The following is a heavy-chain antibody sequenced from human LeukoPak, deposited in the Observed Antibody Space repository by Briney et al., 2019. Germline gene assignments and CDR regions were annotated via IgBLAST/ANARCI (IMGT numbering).Heavy chain of an antibody. V-gene: IGHV3-23*01. CDR3: ANGRDGYNFDY. CDR2: ICGSGGTT. D-gene: IGHD5-24*01. J-gene: IGHJ4*02. CDR1: GFTFSSYA. Sequence: GGSLRLSCAASGFTFSSYAMSWLRQVPGKGLEWVSAICGSGGTTYYTYSVKGRFTISRDNSKTTLYLQMNSLRAEDTAVYYCANGRDGYNFDYWGQGTLVTVSS.